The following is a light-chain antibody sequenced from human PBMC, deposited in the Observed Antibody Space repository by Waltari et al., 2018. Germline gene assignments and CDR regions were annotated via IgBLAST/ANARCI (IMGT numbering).Light chain of an antibody. Sequence: DIQMTQSPSSLSASVGDRVTITCRESQSISSYLNWYQQKPGKAPKLLIYAASSLQSGVPSRFSGSGSGTDFTLTISSLQPEDFATYYCQQSYSPVWTFGQGTKVEIK. CDR3: QQSYSPVWT. V-gene: IGKV1-39*01. CDR2: AAS. CDR1: QSISSY. J-gene: IGKJ1*01.